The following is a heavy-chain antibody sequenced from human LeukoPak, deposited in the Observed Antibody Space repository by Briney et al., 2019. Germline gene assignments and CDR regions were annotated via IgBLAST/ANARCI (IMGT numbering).Heavy chain of an antibody. CDR1: GYSFTSYW. Sequence: GESLKISCKGSGYSFTSYWIGWVRQMPGKGLEWMGIIYPGDSDTRYSPSFQGQVTISADKSISTAYLQWSSLKASDTAMYYCARLGRVPAAIYGMDVWGQGTTVTVSS. CDR2: IYPGDSDT. J-gene: IGHJ6*02. D-gene: IGHD2-2*01. V-gene: IGHV5-51*01. CDR3: ARLGRVPAAIYGMDV.